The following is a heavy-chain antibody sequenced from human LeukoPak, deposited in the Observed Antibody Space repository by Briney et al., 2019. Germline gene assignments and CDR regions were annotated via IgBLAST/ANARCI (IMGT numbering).Heavy chain of an antibody. CDR1: GGSISSGNYY. CDR2: LYTGGST. J-gene: IGHJ3*02. Sequence: PSETLSLTCTVSGGSISSGNYYWSWIRQPAGKGLEWIGRLYTGGSTEYNPSLKSRVTISVDTSNNQFSLKLSSVTAADTAVYYCARITDRTIFGEIMHGFDIWGQGTPVTVSS. CDR3: ARITDRTIFGEIMHGFDI. D-gene: IGHD3-3*01. V-gene: IGHV4-61*02.